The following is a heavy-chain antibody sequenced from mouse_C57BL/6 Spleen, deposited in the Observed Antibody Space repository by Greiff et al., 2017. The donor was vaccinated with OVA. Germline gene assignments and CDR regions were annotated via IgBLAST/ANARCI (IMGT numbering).Heavy chain of an antibody. CDR2: IGPGSGST. CDR1: GYTFTDYY. V-gene: IGHV1-77*01. J-gene: IGHJ1*03. D-gene: IGHD1-1*01. CDR3: ARGGYYYGSSYWYFDV. Sequence: VKLQESGAELVKPGASVKISCKASGYTFTDYYINWVKQRPGQGLEWIGKIGPGSGSTYYNEKFKGKATLTADKSSSTAYMQLSSLTSEDSAVYFCARGGYYYGSSYWYFDVWGTGTTVTVSS.